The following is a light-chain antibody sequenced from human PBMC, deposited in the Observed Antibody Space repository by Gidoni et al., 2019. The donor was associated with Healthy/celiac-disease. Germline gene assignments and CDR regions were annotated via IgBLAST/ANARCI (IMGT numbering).Light chain of an antibody. CDR3: CSYAGSSLYV. J-gene: IGLJ1*01. V-gene: IGLV2-23*01. CDR1: SSDVGSYNL. CDR2: EGS. Sequence: QSALTQPAPVSGSPGPTITISCTGTSSDVGSYNLVSWYQQHPGKAPKLMIYEGSKRTSGVSNRFSGSKSRNTASLTISGLQAEDEADYYCCSYAGSSLYVFGTGTKVTVL.